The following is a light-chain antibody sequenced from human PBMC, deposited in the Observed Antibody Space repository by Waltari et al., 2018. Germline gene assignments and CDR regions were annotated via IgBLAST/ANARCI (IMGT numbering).Light chain of an antibody. CDR2: EDS. CDR3: CSYAGSFTLV. Sequence: QSALTQPASVSGSPGQSITLPSPGTRSDVGSYNLVSWYQEHPGKAPKLMIYEDSKRPSGVSNRFSGSKSGNTASLTISGLQAEDEADYYCCSYAGSFTLVFGGGTKLTVL. V-gene: IGLV2-23*01. J-gene: IGLJ2*01. CDR1: RSDVGSYNL.